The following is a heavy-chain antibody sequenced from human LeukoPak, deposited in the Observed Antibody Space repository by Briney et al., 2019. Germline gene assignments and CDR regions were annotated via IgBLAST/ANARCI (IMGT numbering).Heavy chain of an antibody. CDR3: ARAGSSWFFDY. D-gene: IGHD6-13*01. V-gene: IGHV3-7*01. CDR2: IKQDGSEK. CDR1: GFTFSDYY. Sequence: GGSLRLSCAASGFTFSDYYMGWIRQAPGKGLEWVANIKQDGSEKYYVDSVKGRFTISRDNAKNSLYLQMNSLRAEDTAVYYCARAGSSWFFDYWGQGTLVTVSS. J-gene: IGHJ4*02.